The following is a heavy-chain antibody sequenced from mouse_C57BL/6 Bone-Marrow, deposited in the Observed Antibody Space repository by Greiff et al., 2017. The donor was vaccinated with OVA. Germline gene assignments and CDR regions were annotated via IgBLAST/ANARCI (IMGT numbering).Heavy chain of an antibody. CDR2: IYPGNSDT. CDR1: GYTFTSYW. Sequence: VHVKQSGTVLARPGASVKMSCETSGYTFTSYWMHWVKQRPGQGLEWIGAIYPGNSDTSYNKKFKGKAKLTAVTSARPAYMELRSLTNEDSAVYYCTIITTVVMDYWGQGTSVTVSS. V-gene: IGHV1-5*01. D-gene: IGHD1-1*01. CDR3: TIITTVVMDY. J-gene: IGHJ4*01.